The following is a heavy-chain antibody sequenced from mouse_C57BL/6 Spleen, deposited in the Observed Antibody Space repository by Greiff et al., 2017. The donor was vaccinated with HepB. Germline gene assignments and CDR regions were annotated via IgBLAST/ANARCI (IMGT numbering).Heavy chain of an antibody. D-gene: IGHD2-3*01. J-gene: IGHJ2*01. CDR2: INYDGSST. V-gene: IGHV5-16*01. CDR1: GFTFSDYY. CDR3: ARAYDGYYIDY. Sequence: EVKLVESEGGLVQPGSSMKLSCTASGFTFSDYYMAWVRQVPEKGLEWVANINYDGSSTYYLDSLKSRFIISRDNAKNILYLQMSSLKSEDTATYYCARAYDGYYIDYWGQGTTLTVSS.